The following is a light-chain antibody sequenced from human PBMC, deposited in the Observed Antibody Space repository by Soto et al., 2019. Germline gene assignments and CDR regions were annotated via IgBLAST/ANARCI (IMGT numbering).Light chain of an antibody. CDR1: QNINSY. J-gene: IGKJ5*01. CDR3: HQSFPSPIS. Sequence: IQMTLSEYSLSAXVGDXGTIXXRASQNINSYLSWYHQKPGKAPKLLIYAASSLQSGVPSRFNGLGSGTDFTLTISSLQPEDSATYYCHQSFPSPISFGEGTLTEIK. CDR2: AAS. V-gene: IGKV1-39*01.